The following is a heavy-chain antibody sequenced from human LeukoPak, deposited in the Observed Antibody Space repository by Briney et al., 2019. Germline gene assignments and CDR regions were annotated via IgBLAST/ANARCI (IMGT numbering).Heavy chain of an antibody. CDR3: ARSIPGIAVKHHFDY. CDR1: GVSISSYY. V-gene: IGHV4-59*01. CDR2: IYYSGST. D-gene: IGHD6-19*01. J-gene: IGHJ4*02. Sequence: SETLSLTCTVSGVSISSYYWSWIRQPPGKGLEWIGYIYYSGSTNYNPSLKSRVTISVDTSKNQFSLKLSSVTAADTAVYYCARSIPGIAVKHHFDYWGQGTLVTVSS.